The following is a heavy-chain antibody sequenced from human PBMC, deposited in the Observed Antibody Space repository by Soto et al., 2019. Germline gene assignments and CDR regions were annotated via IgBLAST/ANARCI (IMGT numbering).Heavy chain of an antibody. D-gene: IGHD2-15*01. CDR3: AREFCSGGNCYTYYFDP. CDR2: INTDGSNT. J-gene: IGHJ5*02. Sequence: PGGSLRLSCAASGLTFNRYWMHWVRHAPGKGLVWVSHINTDGSNTNYADSVKGRFTISRDNAKSTLFLQMNSLRDEDTAVYYCAREFCSGGNCYTYYFDPWGQGITVTV. CDR1: GLTFNRYW. V-gene: IGHV3-74*01.